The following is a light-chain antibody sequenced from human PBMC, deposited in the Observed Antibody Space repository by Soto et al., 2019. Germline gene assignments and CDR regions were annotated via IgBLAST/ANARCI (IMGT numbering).Light chain of an antibody. J-gene: IGKJ3*01. V-gene: IGKV1-39*01. CDR1: QSILNY. Sequence: DIPMTQSPSSLSASVGDRVTITCRASQSILNYLDWYQQRPGKAPKLLIYSASSFQSGVPSRFSGSGSGTDFTLTISSLQPEDFATYYCQQSYNPPFTFGPGTKVDI. CDR3: QQSYNPPFT. CDR2: SAS.